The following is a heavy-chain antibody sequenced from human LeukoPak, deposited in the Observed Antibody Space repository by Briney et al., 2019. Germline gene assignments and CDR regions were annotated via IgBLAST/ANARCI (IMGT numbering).Heavy chain of an antibody. CDR1: GFTFSSYG. D-gene: IGHD2-15*01. Sequence: GRSLRLSCAASGFTFSSYGMHWVRQAPGKGLEWVAVISYDGSNKYYADSVKGRFTISRDNSKNTLYLQMNSLRAEDTAVYYCAKGTARYCSGCSCRLFDYWGQGTLVTVSS. V-gene: IGHV3-30*18. CDR2: ISYDGSNK. CDR3: AKGTARYCSGCSCRLFDY. J-gene: IGHJ4*02.